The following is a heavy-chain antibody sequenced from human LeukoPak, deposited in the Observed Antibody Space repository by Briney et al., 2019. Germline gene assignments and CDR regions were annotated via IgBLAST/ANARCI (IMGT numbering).Heavy chain of an antibody. CDR3: ARDGPAQMVDFDY. V-gene: IGHV1-2*02. D-gene: IGHD3-10*01. J-gene: IGHJ4*02. Sequence: ASVKVSCKASGYTFSGTGWYLYWLRQAPGQGLECMGWIYPYTGATHYGQKFQGRVAMTRDTSISTAYMELSRLPPNDTAVYYCARDGPAQMVDFDYWGQGTLVTVSS. CDR2: IYPYTGAT. CDR1: GYTFSGTGWY.